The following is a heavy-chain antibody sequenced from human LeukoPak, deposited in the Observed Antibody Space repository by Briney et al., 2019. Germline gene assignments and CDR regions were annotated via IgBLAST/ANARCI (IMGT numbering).Heavy chain of an antibody. D-gene: IGHD2-8*01. J-gene: IGHJ4*02. V-gene: IGHV1-69*01. CDR2: IIPIFGTA. Sequence: ASVKVSCKASGGTFSSYAISWVRQAPGQGLEWMGGIIPIFGTANYAQKFQGRVTITADESTSTAYMELSSLRSEDTAVYYCARVPHCTNGVCYYACDYWGQGTLVTVSS. CDR1: GGTFSSYA. CDR3: ARVPHCTNGVCYYACDY.